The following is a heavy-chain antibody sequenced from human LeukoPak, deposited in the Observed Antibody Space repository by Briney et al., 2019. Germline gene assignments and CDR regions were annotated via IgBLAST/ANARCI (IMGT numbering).Heavy chain of an antibody. CDR2: ISSSISYI. J-gene: IGHJ4*02. CDR1: GFTISTYN. D-gene: IGHD4-17*01. V-gene: IGHV3-21*01. Sequence: GRSLRLSCAASGFTISTYNMNWVRQAPGKGLEWVSSISSSISYIYYADSVKGRFTISRDNANNSLYLQMNSLRAEDTAVYYCASAPTGTYYFDYWGQGTLVTASS. CDR3: ASAPTGTYYFDY.